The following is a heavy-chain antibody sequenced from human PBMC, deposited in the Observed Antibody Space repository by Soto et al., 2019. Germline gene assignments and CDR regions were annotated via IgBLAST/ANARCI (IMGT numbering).Heavy chain of an antibody. CDR2: IYYSAST. CDR3: ARGLSVTLFDN. J-gene: IGHJ4*02. D-gene: IGHD4-17*01. Sequence: QVQLQESGPGLVKPSQTLSLTCTVSGGSISTGGYYWTWIRQHPGKGLEWIGYIYYSASTYYNPSLKSRVTISVDTSKNQFSLKLSSVTAADMAVYYCARGLSVTLFDNWGQGTLVTVSS. V-gene: IGHV4-31*03. CDR1: GGSISTGGYY.